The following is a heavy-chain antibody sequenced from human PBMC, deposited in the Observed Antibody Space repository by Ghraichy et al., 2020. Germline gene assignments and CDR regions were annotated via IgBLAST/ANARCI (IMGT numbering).Heavy chain of an antibody. CDR2: INPNSGGT. D-gene: IGHD7-27*01. J-gene: IGHJ4*02. CDR1: GYTFTGYY. CDR3: AREDWGTQYYFDY. V-gene: IGHV1-2*02. Sequence: ASVKVSCKASGYTFTGYYMHWVRQAPGQGLEWMGWINPNSGGTNYAQKFQGRVTMTRDTSISTAYMELSRLRSDDTAVYYCAREDWGTQYYFDYWGQGTLVTVSS.